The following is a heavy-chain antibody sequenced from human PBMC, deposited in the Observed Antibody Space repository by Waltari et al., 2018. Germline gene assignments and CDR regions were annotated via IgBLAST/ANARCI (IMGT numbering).Heavy chain of an antibody. CDR1: GYSLADLS. V-gene: IGHV1-24*01. Sequence: QVQLVQSGAEVKKPGASVKVSCKVSGYSLADLSMPWVRQVPGKGLEWLGGFDPEDGETIYAQKFQGRVTMTEDTSTDTAYMELSSLRSEDTAVYFCATPGFFDLYYFDYWGQGTLVTVSS. J-gene: IGHJ4*02. D-gene: IGHD3-9*01. CDR3: ATPGFFDLYYFDY. CDR2: FDPEDGET.